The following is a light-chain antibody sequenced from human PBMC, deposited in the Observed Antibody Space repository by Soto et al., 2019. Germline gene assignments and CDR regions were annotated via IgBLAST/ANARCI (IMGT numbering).Light chain of an antibody. CDR1: QSVSSSY. V-gene: IGKV3-20*01. Sequence: EIVLTQSPGTLSLSPGERATLSCRASQSVSSSYLAWYQQKPGQAPRLLIYGASSRATGIPDRFSGSGSGTDFTLTISRLEPEDFAVYYCQMYSSSPPTFGQGTKV. J-gene: IGKJ1*01. CDR3: QMYSSSPPT. CDR2: GAS.